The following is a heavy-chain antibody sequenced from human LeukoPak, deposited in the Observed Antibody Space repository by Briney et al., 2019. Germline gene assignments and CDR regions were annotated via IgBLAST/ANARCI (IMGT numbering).Heavy chain of an antibody. J-gene: IGHJ4*02. D-gene: IGHD2-15*01. V-gene: IGHV1-2*02. CDR1: GYTFTGYY. CDR3: ARAGVVVAATDY. CDR2: INPNSGGT. Sequence: ASVKVSCKASGYTFTGYYMHWVRQAPGQGLEWMGWINPNSGGTNYAQKFQGRVTMTRDTSISTAYMELNRLRSDDTAVYYCARAGVVVAATDYWGQGTLVTVSS.